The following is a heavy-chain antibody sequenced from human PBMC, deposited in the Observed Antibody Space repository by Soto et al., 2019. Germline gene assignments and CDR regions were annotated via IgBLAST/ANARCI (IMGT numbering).Heavy chain of an antibody. V-gene: IGHV6-1*01. CDR2: TYYRSKWYN. J-gene: IGHJ3*02. Sequence: SQTLSLTCAISGDSVSSNSAAWNWFRQSPSRGLEWLGRTYYRSKWYNDYAVSVKSRITINPDTSKNQFSLQLNSVTPEDTAVYYCARDQDIVVVPAAKRDAFDIWGQGTMVTV. D-gene: IGHD2-2*01. CDR1: GDSVSSNSAA. CDR3: ARDQDIVVVPAAKRDAFDI.